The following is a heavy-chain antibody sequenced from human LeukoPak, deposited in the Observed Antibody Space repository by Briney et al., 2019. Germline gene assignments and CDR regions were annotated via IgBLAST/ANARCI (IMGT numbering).Heavy chain of an antibody. Sequence: SETLSLTCTVSGGSISSYYWSWIRQPPRKGLEWIGYIYYSGSTNYNPSLKSRVTISVDTSKNQFSLKLSSVTAADTAVYYCARRDIVGTYGMDVWGQGTTVTVSS. J-gene: IGHJ6*02. CDR2: IYYSGST. D-gene: IGHD2-15*01. V-gene: IGHV4-59*01. CDR1: GGSISSYY. CDR3: ARRDIVGTYGMDV.